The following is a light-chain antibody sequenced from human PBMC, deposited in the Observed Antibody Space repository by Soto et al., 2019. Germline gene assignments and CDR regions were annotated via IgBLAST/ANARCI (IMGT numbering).Light chain of an antibody. CDR2: EVS. Sequence: QSALTQPASVSGSPGQSITISCTGTSSDVGSYNLVSWYQQPPGKAPKLMIYEVSKRPSGVSNRLSGSKSGNTASLTIAGLQAEDEADYYCCSYAGSSTYVFGAGTKLTVL. J-gene: IGLJ1*01. V-gene: IGLV2-23*02. CDR1: SSDVGSYNL. CDR3: CSYAGSSTYV.